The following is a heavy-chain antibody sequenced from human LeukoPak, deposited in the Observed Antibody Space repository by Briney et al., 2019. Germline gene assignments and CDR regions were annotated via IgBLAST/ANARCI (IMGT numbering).Heavy chain of an antibody. CDR1: GFTFSSYW. J-gene: IGHJ6*03. Sequence: GGSLRLSCAASGFTFSSYWMHWVRQAPGKGLVWVSRINTDGSNTCYADSVKGRFTISRDNAKNTLYLQMSSLRAEDTAVYYCARPREYYGSGCAYMDVWGKGTTVTVS. V-gene: IGHV3-74*01. CDR3: ARPREYYGSGCAYMDV. CDR2: INTDGSNT. D-gene: IGHD3-10*01.